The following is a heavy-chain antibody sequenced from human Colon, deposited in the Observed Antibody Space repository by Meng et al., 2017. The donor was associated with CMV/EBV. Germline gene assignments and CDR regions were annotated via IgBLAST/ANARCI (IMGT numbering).Heavy chain of an antibody. Sequence: QAQLVQSGDEVKKPGASVKVSCKTSGYTFSNYGITWVRQAPGQGLEWMGWISAYNGDTNYEQKFQGRVTMTTDRSTSTAYMELRSLRSDDTAVYYCARGMGGLGYYFDSWGQGTLVTVS. CDR2: ISAYNGDT. CDR3: ARGMGGLGYYFDS. J-gene: IGHJ4*02. CDR1: GYTFSNYG. D-gene: IGHD3-16*01. V-gene: IGHV1-18*01.